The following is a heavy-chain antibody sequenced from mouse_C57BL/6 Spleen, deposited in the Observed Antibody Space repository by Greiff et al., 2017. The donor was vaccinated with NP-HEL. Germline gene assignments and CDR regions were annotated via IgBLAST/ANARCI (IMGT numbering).Heavy chain of an antibody. CDR1: GFTFSSYG. V-gene: IGHV5-6*01. D-gene: IGHD1-1*01. CDR2: ISSGGSYT. J-gene: IGHJ4*01. Sequence: EVKLMESGGDLVKPGGSLKLSCAASGFTFSSYGMSWVRQTPDKRLEWVATISSGGSYTYYPDSVKGRFTIYRDNAKNTLYLQMSSLKSEDTAMYYCARHGTTVVADYAMDYWGQGTSVTVSS. CDR3: ARHGTTVVADYAMDY.